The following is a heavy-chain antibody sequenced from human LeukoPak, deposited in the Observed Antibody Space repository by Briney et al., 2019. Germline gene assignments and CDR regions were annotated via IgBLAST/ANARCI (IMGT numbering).Heavy chain of an antibody. D-gene: IGHD3-16*01. CDR2: ISGSGGST. CDR1: GFTFSSYS. Sequence: GGSLRLSCAASGFTFSSYSMNWVRQAPGKGLEWVSAISGSGGSTYYADSVKGRSTISRDNSKNTLYLQMNSLRAEDTAVYYCAKDSLADIDYWGQGTLVTVSS. J-gene: IGHJ4*02. CDR3: AKDSLADIDY. V-gene: IGHV3-23*01.